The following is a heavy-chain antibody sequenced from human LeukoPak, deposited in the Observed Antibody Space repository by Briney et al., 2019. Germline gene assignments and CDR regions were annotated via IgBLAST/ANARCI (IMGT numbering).Heavy chain of an antibody. D-gene: IGHD3-10*01. Sequence: SETLSLTCTVSGGSISSYYWSWIRQPAGKGREWSGRIYTSGSTNYTPSLKSRVTMSVDTSKNQFSLSLTSVTAADTALYYCVHFYGSGTYPYYFDYWGQGILVTVSS. V-gene: IGHV4-4*07. CDR3: VHFYGSGTYPYYFDY. CDR2: IYTSGST. CDR1: GGSISSYY. J-gene: IGHJ4*02.